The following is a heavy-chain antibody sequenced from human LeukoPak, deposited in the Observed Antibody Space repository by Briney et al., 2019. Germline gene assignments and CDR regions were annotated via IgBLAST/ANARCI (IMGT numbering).Heavy chain of an antibody. J-gene: IGHJ4*02. D-gene: IGHD4-17*01. V-gene: IGHV3-23*01. CDR2: ISGSGGST. Sequence: PGGSLRLSCAASGFTFSSYAMSWVRQAPGKGLGWVSAISGSGGSTYYADSVKGRFTISRDNSKNTLYLQMNSLRAEDTAVYYCAKESLSTVTTYYFDYWGQGTLVTVSS. CDR1: GFTFSSYA. CDR3: AKESLSTVTTYYFDY.